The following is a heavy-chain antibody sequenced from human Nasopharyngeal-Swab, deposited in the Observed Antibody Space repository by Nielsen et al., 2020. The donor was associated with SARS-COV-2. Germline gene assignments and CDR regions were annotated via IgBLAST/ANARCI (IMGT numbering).Heavy chain of an antibody. V-gene: IGHV3-30-3*01. CDR1: GFSFSSYA. CDR3: AREAQTGYSSGWTYYYYGMDV. D-gene: IGHD6-19*01. J-gene: IGHJ6*02. Sequence: GESLKISCAASGFSFSSYAMYWVRQAPGKGLEWVTLISYDGSNKYYADSVKGRFTISRDNSKNTLYLQMNSLRVEDTAVYYCAREAQTGYSSGWTYYYYGMDVWGQGTTVTVSS. CDR2: ISYDGSNK.